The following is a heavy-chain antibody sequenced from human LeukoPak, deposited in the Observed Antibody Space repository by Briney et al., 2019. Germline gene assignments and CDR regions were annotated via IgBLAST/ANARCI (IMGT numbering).Heavy chain of an antibody. CDR1: GFSFDDYA. D-gene: IGHD6-19*01. V-gene: IGHV3-9*01. CDR2: ISWNSGYI. J-gene: IGHJ4*02. Sequence: PGRSLRLSCAASGFSFDDYAMRWVRQAPGKGLEWLSIISWNSGYIGYADSVKGRFTISRDNAKNSLYLQMNSLRAEDTAFYYCAKVRGTYSSGFFFDYWGQGALVTVSS. CDR3: AKVRGTYSSGFFFDY.